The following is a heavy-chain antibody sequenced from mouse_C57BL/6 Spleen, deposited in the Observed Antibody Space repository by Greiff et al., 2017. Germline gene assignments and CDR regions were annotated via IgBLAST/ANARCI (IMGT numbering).Heavy chain of an antibody. Sequence: QVQLQQSGAELVRPGTSVKVSCKASGYAFTNYLIEWVKQRPGQGLEWIGVINPGSGGTNYNEKFKGKATLTADKSSSTAYMQLSSLTSEDSAGYFCAYSNYYWFAYWGQGTLVTVSA. J-gene: IGHJ3*01. CDR1: GYAFTNYL. V-gene: IGHV1-54*01. D-gene: IGHD2-5*01. CDR2: INPGSGGT. CDR3: AYSNYYWFAY.